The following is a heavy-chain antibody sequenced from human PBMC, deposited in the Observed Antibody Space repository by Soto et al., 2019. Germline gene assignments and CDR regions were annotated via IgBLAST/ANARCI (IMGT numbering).Heavy chain of an antibody. CDR3: ARHVVEDGSGWYLYYYYGMDV. Sequence: SETLSLTCTVSGGSISSSSYYWGWIRQPPGKGLEWIGSIYYSGSTYYNPSLKSRVTISVDTSKNRFSLKLSSVTAADTAVYYCARHVVEDGSGWYLYYYYGMDVWGQGTTVTVSS. J-gene: IGHJ6*02. CDR2: IYYSGST. D-gene: IGHD6-19*01. V-gene: IGHV4-39*01. CDR1: GGSISSSSYY.